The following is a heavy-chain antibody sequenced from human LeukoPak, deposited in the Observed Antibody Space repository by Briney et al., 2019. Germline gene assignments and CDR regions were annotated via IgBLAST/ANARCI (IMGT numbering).Heavy chain of an antibody. CDR2: INHSGST. V-gene: IGHV4-34*01. CDR1: GGSFSGYY. CDR3: ARSIDYGGPFDY. J-gene: IGHJ4*02. Sequence: SETLSLTCAVYGGSFSGYYWSWIRQPPGKGLEWIGEINHSGSTNYNPSLKSRVAISVDTSKNQFSRKLSSVTDADTGVYYCARSIDYGGPFDYWGQGTLVTVSS. D-gene: IGHD4-23*01.